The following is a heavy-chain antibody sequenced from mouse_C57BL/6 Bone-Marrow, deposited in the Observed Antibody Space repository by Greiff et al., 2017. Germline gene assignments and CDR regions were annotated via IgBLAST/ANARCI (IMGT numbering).Heavy chain of an antibody. J-gene: IGHJ2*01. V-gene: IGHV5-6*02. CDR1: GFTFSSYG. CDR3: ARHDGSSSLDY. D-gene: IGHD1-1*01. CDR2: ISSGGSYT. Sequence: EVKLVESGGDLVKPGGSLKLSCAASGFTFSSYGMSWVRQTPDKRLEWVATISSGGSYTYYPDSVKGRFTISRDNAKNTLYLQMSSLKSEDTAMYYCARHDGSSSLDYWGQGTTLTVSS.